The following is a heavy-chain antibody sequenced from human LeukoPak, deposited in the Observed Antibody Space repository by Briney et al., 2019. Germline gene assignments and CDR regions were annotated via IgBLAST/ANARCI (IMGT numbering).Heavy chain of an antibody. CDR1: GGSFSNYA. CDR2: IIPIFGAT. V-gene: IGHV1-69*06. Sequence: GSSVNVSCKASGGSFSNYAITWVRQAPGKGLEWMGRIIPIFGATTYAQKFQGRVTITADMGSSTAYLELTGLTSEDTALYFCAKQGAVRQDYYMDVWGNGTTVIVSS. D-gene: IGHD3-16*01. J-gene: IGHJ6*03. CDR3: AKQGAVRQDYYMDV.